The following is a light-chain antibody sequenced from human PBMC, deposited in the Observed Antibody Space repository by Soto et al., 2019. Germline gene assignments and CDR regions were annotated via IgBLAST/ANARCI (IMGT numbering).Light chain of an antibody. J-gene: IGKJ2*01. V-gene: IGKV1-5*03. CDR3: QLYASYSYT. CDR1: ERISSW. CDR2: KAS. Sequence: DIQMIQSPSTLSASVGDRVTITCRASERISSWLAWYQQKPGKAPKLLIKKASTLESGVPSRFSGCGSGTEFTLTISSLQPDDFATYYCQLYASYSYTFGQGTKLEIK.